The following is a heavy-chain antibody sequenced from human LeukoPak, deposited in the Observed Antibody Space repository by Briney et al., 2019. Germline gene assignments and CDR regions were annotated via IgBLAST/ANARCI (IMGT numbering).Heavy chain of an antibody. V-gene: IGHV3-23*01. CDR1: GFTFSSYA. Sequence: GESLRLSCAASGFTFSSYAMSWVRQAPGKGLEWVSAISASGGSTYYADSVKGRFTISRDNSKNTLSLQMDRLRAEDTAVYYCAKRIAAAGPYFDSWGQGTLVTVSS. D-gene: IGHD6-13*01. CDR3: AKRIAAAGPYFDS. J-gene: IGHJ4*02. CDR2: ISASGGST.